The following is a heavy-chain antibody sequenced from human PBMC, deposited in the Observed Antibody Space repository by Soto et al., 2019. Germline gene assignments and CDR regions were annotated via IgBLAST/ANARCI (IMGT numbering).Heavy chain of an antibody. V-gene: IGHV2-5*01. CDR3: AHSQSLFYVAAPMDHYFDY. CDR1: GFSLSTSGVG. Sequence: GSGPTLVNPTQTLTLTCTFSGFSLSTSGVGVGWIRQPPGKALEWLALIYWNDDKRYSPSLKSRLTITKDTSKNQVVLTMTNMDPVDTATYYCAHSQSLFYVAAPMDHYFDYWGQGTLVTVSS. CDR2: IYWNDDK. J-gene: IGHJ4*02. D-gene: IGHD6-19*01.